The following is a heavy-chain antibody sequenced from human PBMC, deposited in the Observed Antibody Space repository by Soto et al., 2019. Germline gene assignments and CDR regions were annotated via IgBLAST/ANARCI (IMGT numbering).Heavy chain of an antibody. CDR3: ATGPGGDDNVVAVAAAGMYDYFNI. J-gene: IGHJ3*02. Sequence: PSETLSLTCNVSGRAISSSDHYWGWIRQSPGQGLQWLGTTYYSGRIDYNPSLKSRVTISVDTSKNQLSLRLASMTAADTATYRWATGPGGDDNVVAVAAAGMYDYFNIWGQGTRVTVSS. V-gene: IGHV4-39*01. CDR2: TYYSGRI. CDR1: GRAISSSDHY. D-gene: IGHD2-21*02.